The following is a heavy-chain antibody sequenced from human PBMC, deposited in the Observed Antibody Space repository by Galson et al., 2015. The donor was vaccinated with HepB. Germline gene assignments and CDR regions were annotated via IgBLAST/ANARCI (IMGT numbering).Heavy chain of an antibody. Sequence: SVKVSCKASGYTFSRFSISWLRQAPGQGLEWMGWISGYDVNVRYAQKFQGRLTMTTDTSTSTAHLDLRSLRSDDSAVYYCARGGLATIGGPTFDYWGRGTLVTVSS. J-gene: IGHJ4*02. D-gene: IGHD5-24*01. CDR1: GYTFSRFS. CDR3: ARGGLATIGGPTFDY. CDR2: ISGYDVNV. V-gene: IGHV1-18*01.